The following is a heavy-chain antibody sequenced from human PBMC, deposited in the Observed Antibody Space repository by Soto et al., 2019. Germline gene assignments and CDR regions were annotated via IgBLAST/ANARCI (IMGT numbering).Heavy chain of an antibody. J-gene: IGHJ4*02. CDR1: GYNFTNYW. CDR3: ARRGDSNHCWSCFDH. Sequence: EVHLVQSGAEVRKPGESLKISCKGSGYNFTNYWIGWVRQMPGKGLEWMGIIYPGDSDTRYSPSFQGQVTISVDKSISTAYLQWSSVKPSNAAMYFCARRGDSNHCWSCFDHWGQGSLVTVSS. V-gene: IGHV5-51*01. CDR2: IYPGDSDT. D-gene: IGHD2-21*02.